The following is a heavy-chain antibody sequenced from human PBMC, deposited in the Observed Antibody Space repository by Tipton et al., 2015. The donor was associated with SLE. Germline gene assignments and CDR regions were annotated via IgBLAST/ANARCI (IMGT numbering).Heavy chain of an antibody. V-gene: IGHV4-34*01. J-gene: IGHJ3*02. D-gene: IGHD1-26*01. CDR2: INHSGST. Sequence: LRLSCAASGFTFSSYGMHWVRQPPGKGLEWIGEINHSGSTNYNPSLKSRVTISVDTSKNQFSLKLSSVTAADTAVYYCARVKRSPRAFDIWGQGTMVTVSS. CDR1: GFTFSSYG. CDR3: ARVKRSPRAFDI.